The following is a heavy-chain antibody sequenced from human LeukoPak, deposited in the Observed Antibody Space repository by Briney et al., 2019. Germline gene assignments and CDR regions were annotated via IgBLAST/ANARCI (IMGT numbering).Heavy chain of an antibody. D-gene: IGHD2-2*02. CDR1: GGSFSGYY. CDR3: ARGGKYCSSTSCYNDWFDP. J-gene: IGHJ5*02. V-gene: IGHV4-34*01. Sequence: TSETLSLTCAVYGGSFSGYYWSWIRQPPGKGLEWIGEINHSGSTNYNPSLKSRVTISVDTSKNQFSLKLSSVTAADTAVYYCARGGKYCSSTSCYNDWFDPWGQGTLVTVS. CDR2: INHSGST.